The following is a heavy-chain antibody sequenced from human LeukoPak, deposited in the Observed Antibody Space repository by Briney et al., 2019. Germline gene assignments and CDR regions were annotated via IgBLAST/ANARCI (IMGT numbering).Heavy chain of an antibody. CDR2: ITASGTAM. CDR3: ARYKTTYYYDSSGSFDY. Sequence: GGSLRLSCAASGFTFSSYSMNWVRQAPGKGLEWVSHITASGTAMFYADSVKGRFTISRDNAKNSLYLQMNSLRAEDTAVYYCARYKTTYYYDSSGSFDYWGQGTLVTVSS. V-gene: IGHV3-48*04. J-gene: IGHJ4*02. D-gene: IGHD3-22*01. CDR1: GFTFSSYS.